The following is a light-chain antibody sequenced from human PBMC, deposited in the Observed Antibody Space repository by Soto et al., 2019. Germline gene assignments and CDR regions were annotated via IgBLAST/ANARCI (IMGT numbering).Light chain of an antibody. V-gene: IGKV1-39*01. CDR3: QQSYSTLSIT. CDR2: AAS. J-gene: IGKJ5*01. CDR1: QSNSSY. Sequence: DIQMTQSPSSLSASVGDRVTITCRASQSNSSYLNWYQQKPGKAPKLLIYAASSLQSGVPSRFSGSGSGTDFTLTISSLQPEDFATYYCQQSYSTLSITFGQGTRLEIK.